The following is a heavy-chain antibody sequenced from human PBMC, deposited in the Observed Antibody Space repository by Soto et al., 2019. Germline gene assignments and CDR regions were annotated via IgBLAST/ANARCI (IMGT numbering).Heavy chain of an antibody. Sequence: SDSRSLSNAVSGDSIARFAERWFRPPAGGGLKWIGRSSLSGNTDYNPSLRSRLTMSFDTSKSQFSLRLTSVTAADTAVYYCAREAKQRLGYYYIGLDVWGQGTTVTGSS. D-gene: IGHD3-10*01. CDR3: AREAKQRLGYYYIGLDV. V-gene: IGHV4-4*07. CDR1: GDSIARFA. J-gene: IGHJ6*02. CDR2: SSLSGNT.